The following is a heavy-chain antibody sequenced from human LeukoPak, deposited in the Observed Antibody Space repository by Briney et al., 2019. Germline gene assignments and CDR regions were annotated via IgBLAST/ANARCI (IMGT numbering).Heavy chain of an antibody. V-gene: IGHV4-59*01. CDR2: IYYSGST. Sequence: SETLSLTCTVPGGSISSYYWSWIRQPPGKGLEWIGYIYYSGSTNYNPSLKSRVTISVDTSKNQFSLKLSSVTAADTAVYYCARGLLDGYTHPAAFDIWGQGTMVTVSS. CDR1: GGSISSYY. J-gene: IGHJ3*02. CDR3: ARGLLDGYTHPAAFDI. D-gene: IGHD5-24*01.